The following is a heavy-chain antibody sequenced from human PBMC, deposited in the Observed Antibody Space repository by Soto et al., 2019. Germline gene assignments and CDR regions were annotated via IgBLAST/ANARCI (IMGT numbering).Heavy chain of an antibody. Sequence: ASETLSLTCTVSGGSISSYYWSWIRQPPGKGLEWIGYIYYSGSTNYNPSLKSRVTISVDTSKNQFSLKLSSVTAADTAVYYCARQGYDSSGYYSHYYYYGMDVWGQGTTVTVSS. CDR2: IYYSGST. CDR3: ARQGYDSSGYYSHYYYYGMDV. J-gene: IGHJ6*02. CDR1: GGSISSYY. V-gene: IGHV4-59*01. D-gene: IGHD3-22*01.